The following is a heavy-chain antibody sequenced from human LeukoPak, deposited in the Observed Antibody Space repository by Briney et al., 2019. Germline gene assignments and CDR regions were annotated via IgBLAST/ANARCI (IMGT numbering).Heavy chain of an antibody. CDR1: GGAISSSSYY. V-gene: IGHV4-39*01. CDR3: ARRITMVRGVRDDAFDI. J-gene: IGHJ3*02. CDR2: IYYAGST. Sequence: SETLSLTCTVSGGAISSSSYYWGWIRQPPGKGLEWIGSIYYAGSTYYNPSLKSRVTISIDMSKNQFSLKLNSVTAADTAVYYCARRITMVRGVRDDAFDIWGQGTMVTVSS. D-gene: IGHD3-10*01.